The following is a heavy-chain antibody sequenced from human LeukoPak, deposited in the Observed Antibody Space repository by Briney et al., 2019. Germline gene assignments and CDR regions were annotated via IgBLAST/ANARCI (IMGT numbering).Heavy chain of an antibody. CDR1: DDSIYSNKW. CDR3: ASHMAVAGTRGFDD. J-gene: IGHJ4*02. D-gene: IGHD6-19*01. CDR2: ISQTGTT. V-gene: IGHV4-4*02. Sequence: PSETLSLTCAVFDDSIYSNKWWSWVRQPPGKGLEWIGEISQTGTTYYDPSLKSRTNISIDRSKNHVSLTLTPATAADTAVYFCASHMAVAGTRGFDDWGPGTLVTVSS.